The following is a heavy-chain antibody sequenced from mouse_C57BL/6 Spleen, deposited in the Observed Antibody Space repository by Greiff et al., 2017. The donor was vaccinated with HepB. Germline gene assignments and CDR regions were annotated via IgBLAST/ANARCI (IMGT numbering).Heavy chain of an antibody. V-gene: IGHV1-7*01. D-gene: IGHD2-4*01. Sequence: VQLQQSGAELAKPGASVKLSCKASGYTFTSYWMHWVKQRPGQGLEWIGYINPSSGYTKYNQKFKDKATLTADKSSSTAYMQLSSLTYEDSAVYYCAKRNYYDYDVFAYWGQGTLVTVSA. J-gene: IGHJ3*01. CDR2: INPSSGYT. CDR1: GYTFTSYW. CDR3: AKRNYYDYDVFAY.